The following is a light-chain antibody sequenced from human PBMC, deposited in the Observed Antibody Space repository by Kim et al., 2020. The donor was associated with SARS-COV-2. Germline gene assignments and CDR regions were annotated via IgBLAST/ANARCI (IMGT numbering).Light chain of an antibody. CDR3: ASYTAKKTYV. CDR2: DVV. CDR1: GSGIGDCEF. V-gene: IGLV2-14*03. J-gene: IGLJ1*01. Sequence: GQSSTRAGTGTGSGIGDCEFVSWDQHHPSSAPKLILYDVVQRPAGVSTRFSGSRSGNTASLTISGLQAEDEADYYCASYTAKKTYVFGIGTKVTVL.